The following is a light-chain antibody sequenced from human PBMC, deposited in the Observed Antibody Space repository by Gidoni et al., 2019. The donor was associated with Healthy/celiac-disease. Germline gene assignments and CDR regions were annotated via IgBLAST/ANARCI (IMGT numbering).Light chain of an antibody. V-gene: IGKV3-20*01. CDR1: QSVSSSY. CDR3: QQYGSSPLT. J-gene: IGKJ2*01. Sequence: VLTQSPGTLSLSPGERATLSCRASQSVSSSYLAWYQQKPGQAPMLLIYGASSRATGIPHRFSGGGSGTDFTLTISRLEPEDFAVYYCQQYGSSPLTFGQGTKLDIK. CDR2: GAS.